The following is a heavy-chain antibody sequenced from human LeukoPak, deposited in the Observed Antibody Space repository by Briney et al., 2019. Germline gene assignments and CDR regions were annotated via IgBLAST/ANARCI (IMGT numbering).Heavy chain of an antibody. V-gene: IGHV4-38-2*02. CDR1: GYSISSGYY. J-gene: IGHJ4*02. Sequence: SETLSLTCTVSGYSISSGYYWGWIRQPPGKGLEWIGSIYHSGSTYYNPSLKSRVTISVDTSKNQFSLKLSSVTAADTAVYYCVSYAGYFDYWGQGTLVTVSS. CDR2: IYHSGST. D-gene: IGHD4-17*01. CDR3: VSYAGYFDY.